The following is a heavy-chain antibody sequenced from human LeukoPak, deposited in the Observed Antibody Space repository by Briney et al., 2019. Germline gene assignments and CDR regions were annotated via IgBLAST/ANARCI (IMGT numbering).Heavy chain of an antibody. V-gene: IGHV4-4*09. CDR1: GGSFSGYY. CDR2: IYTSGST. CDR3: ARHLRPTYAFDI. J-gene: IGHJ3*02. Sequence: SETLSLTRAVYGGSFSGYYWSWIRQPPGKGLEWIGYIYTSGSTNYNPSLKSRVTISVDTSKNQFSLKLSSVTAADTAVYYCARHLRPTYAFDIWGQGTMVTVSS.